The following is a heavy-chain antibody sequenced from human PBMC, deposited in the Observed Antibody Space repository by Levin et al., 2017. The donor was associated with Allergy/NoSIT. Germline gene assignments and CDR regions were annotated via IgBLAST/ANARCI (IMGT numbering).Heavy chain of an antibody. D-gene: IGHD2-2*01. CDR1: GFTFSSYW. J-gene: IGHJ3*02. CDR3: AREGGYCSSTSCFDIDAFDI. CDR2: IKQDGSEK. V-gene: IGHV3-7*01. Sequence: GGSLRLSCAASGFTFSSYWMSWVRQAPGKGLEWVANIKQDGSEKYYVDSVKGRFTISRDNAKNSLYQQMNSLRAEDTAVYYCAREGGYCSSTSCFDIDAFDIWGQGTMVTVSS.